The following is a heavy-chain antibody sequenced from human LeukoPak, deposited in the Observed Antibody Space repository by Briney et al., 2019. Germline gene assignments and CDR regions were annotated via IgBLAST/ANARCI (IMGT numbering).Heavy chain of an antibody. V-gene: IGHV3-9*01. CDR1: GFTFDDYA. D-gene: IGHD1-26*01. Sequence: PGRSLRLSCEVSGFTFDDYAMHWVRQAPGKGLEWVSGISWNSGSIGYADSVKGRFTISRDNAKNSLYLQMNSLRPEDTALYFCAKDRRPYSGSYDYWGQGTLVTVSS. CDR2: ISWNSGSI. J-gene: IGHJ4*02. CDR3: AKDRRPYSGSYDY.